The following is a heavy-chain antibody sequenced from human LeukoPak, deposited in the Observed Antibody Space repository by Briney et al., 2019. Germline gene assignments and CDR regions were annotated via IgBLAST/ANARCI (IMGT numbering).Heavy chain of an antibody. V-gene: IGHV3-7*01. CDR2: INPAGSDE. Sequence: PGGSLRPSCAAYGFTLPNHWLPWVRQGPGKGPEWVAYINPAGSDEAFLGSVSGRFTISRDNSKTSLYLPMNPLRGEDTAVYYCARVHYVLYVWGQGATVAVSP. CDR3: ARVHYVLYV. J-gene: IGHJ6*01. CDR1: GFTLPNHW.